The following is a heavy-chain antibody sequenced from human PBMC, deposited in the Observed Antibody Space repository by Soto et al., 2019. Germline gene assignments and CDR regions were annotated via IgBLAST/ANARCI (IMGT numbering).Heavy chain of an antibody. Sequence: GGSLRLSCAASGFTFSNAWMSWVRQAPGKGLEWVGRIKSKTDGWITDYAAPVKGIFTISRDDSKNTLYLQMNSLKTEDTAVYYCTTVKWGYCSSTSCYGRYYYYYYMDVWGKGTTVTVSS. CDR2: IKSKTDGWIT. CDR3: TTVKWGYCSSTSCYGRYYYYYYMDV. V-gene: IGHV3-15*01. CDR1: GFTFSNAW. J-gene: IGHJ6*03. D-gene: IGHD2-2*01.